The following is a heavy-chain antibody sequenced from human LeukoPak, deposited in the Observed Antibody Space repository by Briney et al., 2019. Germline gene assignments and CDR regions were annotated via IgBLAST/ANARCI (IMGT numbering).Heavy chain of an antibody. D-gene: IGHD3-10*01. CDR3: AREAYYYGSGSYYNVSGMDV. CDR2: ISAYNGNT. J-gene: IGHJ6*02. CDR1: GYTFTSSG. V-gene: IGHV1-18*01. Sequence: GASVKVSCKASGYTFTSSGISWVRQAPGQGLEWMGWISAYNGNTNYAQKLQGRVTMTTDTSTSTAYMELRSLRSDDTAVYYCAREAYYYGSGSYYNVSGMDVWGQGTTVTVSS.